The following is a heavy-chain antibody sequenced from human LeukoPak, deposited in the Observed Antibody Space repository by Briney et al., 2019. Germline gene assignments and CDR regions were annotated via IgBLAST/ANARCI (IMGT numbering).Heavy chain of an antibody. CDR3: ARVSYDFWSGYSLYYYYMDV. CDR2: IYHSGST. CDR1: GGSISSSNW. J-gene: IGHJ6*03. Sequence: SETLSLTCAVSGGSISSSNWWSWVHQPPGKGLEWIGEIYHSGSTNYNPSLKSRVTISVDKSKNQFSLKLSSVTAADTAVYYCARVSYDFWSGYSLYYYYMDVWGKGTTVTVSS. D-gene: IGHD3-3*01. V-gene: IGHV4-4*02.